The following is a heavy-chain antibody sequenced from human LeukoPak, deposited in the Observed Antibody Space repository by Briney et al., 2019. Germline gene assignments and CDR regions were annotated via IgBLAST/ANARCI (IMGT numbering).Heavy chain of an antibody. CDR2: IIPIFGTA. J-gene: IGHJ4*02. V-gene: IGHV1-69*05. D-gene: IGHD3-3*01. Sequence: GSSVKVSCKASGGTFSSYAISWVRQAPGQGLEWMGGIIPIFGTANYAQKFQGRVTITTDESTSTAYMELSSLRSEDTAVHYCATVEWDTPHAYFDYWGQGTLVTVSS. CDR3: ATVEWDTPHAYFDY. CDR1: GGTFSSYA.